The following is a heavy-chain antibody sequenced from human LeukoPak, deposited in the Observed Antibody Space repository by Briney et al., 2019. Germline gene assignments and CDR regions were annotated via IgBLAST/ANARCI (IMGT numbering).Heavy chain of an antibody. V-gene: IGHV3-20*04. CDR1: GFTFDDYG. J-gene: IGHJ4*02. Sequence: GGSLRLSCAASGFTFDDYGMSWVRQAPGKGLEWVSGINWNGGSTGYADSVKGRFTISRDNAKNSLYLQMSSLRAEDTAVYYCVKDGSGSYYTYYFDYWGQGTLVTVSS. CDR3: VKDGSGSYYTYYFDY. CDR2: INWNGGST. D-gene: IGHD3-10*01.